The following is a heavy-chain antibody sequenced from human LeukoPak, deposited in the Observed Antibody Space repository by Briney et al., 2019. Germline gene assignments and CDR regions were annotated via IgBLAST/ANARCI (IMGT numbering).Heavy chain of an antibody. D-gene: IGHD2-15*01. CDR1: GFTFSSYG. CDR2: ISGSGDST. J-gene: IGHJ4*02. CDR3: ARGGWYSDY. V-gene: IGHV3-23*01. Sequence: GGTLRLSCAASGFTFSSYGMTWVRQAPGKGLEWVSFISGSGDSTYYADSVKGRFTISRDTSKNTLYLQMNSLRAEDTAVYYCARGGWYSDYWGQGTLVTVSS.